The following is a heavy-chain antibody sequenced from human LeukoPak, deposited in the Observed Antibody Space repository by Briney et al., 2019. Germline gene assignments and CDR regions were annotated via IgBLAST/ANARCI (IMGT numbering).Heavy chain of an antibody. Sequence: GGSLRLSCAASGVTFTSYAMSWGRQAPGKGLEWVSAISGSGGSTYYADSVTGRFTISRDNSKSTLFLQMNSMRAEDTAVYYCAKDPRVGSRVATPCHWGQGTLVTVSS. D-gene: IGHD5-24*01. CDR3: AKDPRVGSRVATPCH. CDR2: ISGSGGST. V-gene: IGHV3-23*01. J-gene: IGHJ4*02. CDR1: GVTFTSYA.